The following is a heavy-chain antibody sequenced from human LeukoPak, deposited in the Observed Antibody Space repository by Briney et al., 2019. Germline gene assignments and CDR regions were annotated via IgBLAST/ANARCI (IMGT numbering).Heavy chain of an antibody. CDR1: GFTFSSYG. D-gene: IGHD1-7*01. J-gene: IGHJ4*02. CDR2: IRYDGSNK. Sequence: GGSLRLSCAASGFTFSSYGMHWVRQAPGKGLEWVAFIRYDGSNKYYADSVKGRFTISRDNSKNTLYLQMNSLRAEDTAVYYCAKDWGEKTGTTGNHFDYWGQGTLVTVSS. CDR3: AKDWGEKTGTTGNHFDY. V-gene: IGHV3-30*02.